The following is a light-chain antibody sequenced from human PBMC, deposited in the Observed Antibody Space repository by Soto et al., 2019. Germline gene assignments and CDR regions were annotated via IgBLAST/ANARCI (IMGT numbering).Light chain of an antibody. CDR1: SSDVGGYNY. V-gene: IGLV2-14*01. CDR2: EVS. Sequence: QSALTQPASVSGSPGQSITISCTGTSSDVGGYNYVSWYQQHPGKAPKLMIYEVSNRPSGVSNRFSGSKSGNTASLTISGLHAEDEADYYCSSYTSSKVFGTGTKLTVL. CDR3: SSYTSSKV. J-gene: IGLJ1*01.